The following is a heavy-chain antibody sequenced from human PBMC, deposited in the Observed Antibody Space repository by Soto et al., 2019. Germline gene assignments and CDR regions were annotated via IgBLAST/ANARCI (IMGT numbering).Heavy chain of an antibody. J-gene: IGHJ6*02. V-gene: IGHV1-18*01. CDR1: GYTFTSYG. CDR3: ARQGLELYYYYGMDV. D-gene: IGHD1-7*01. CDR2: ISAYNGNT. Sequence: GASVKVSCKASGYTFTSYGISWVRQAPGQGLEWMGWISAYNGNTNYAQKLQSRVTISVDTSKSTFYLELSSVSADDTAVYYCARQGLELYYYYGMDVWGQGTTVTVSS.